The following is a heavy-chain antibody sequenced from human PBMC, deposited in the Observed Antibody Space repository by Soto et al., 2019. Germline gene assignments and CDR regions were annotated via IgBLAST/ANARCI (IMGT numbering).Heavy chain of an antibody. CDR1: GYTFTGYY. V-gene: IGHV1-2*02. CDR2: INPNSGGT. D-gene: IGHD6-19*01. Sequence: ASVKVSCKASGYTFTGYYIHWVRQAPGEGLEWMGWINPNSGGTNDAQKFQGRVTMTRDTSISTAYMELSRLRSDDTAVYYCARARGKYSSGWAYFDYWGQGTLVTVSS. CDR3: ARARGKYSSGWAYFDY. J-gene: IGHJ4*02.